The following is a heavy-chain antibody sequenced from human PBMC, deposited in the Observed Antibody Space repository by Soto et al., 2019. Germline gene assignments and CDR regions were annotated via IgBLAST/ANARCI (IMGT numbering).Heavy chain of an antibody. J-gene: IGHJ6*02. D-gene: IGHD3-16*01. V-gene: IGHV4-59*01. CDR2: IYYSGST. CDR1: GGSISSYY. Sequence: SETLSLTCTVSGGSISSYYWSWIRQPPGKGLEWIGYIYYSGSTNYNPSLKSRVTISVDTSKNQFSLKLSSVTAADTAVYYCARVLLRESRRTGMDVWGQGTTVTVSS. CDR3: ARVLLRESRRTGMDV.